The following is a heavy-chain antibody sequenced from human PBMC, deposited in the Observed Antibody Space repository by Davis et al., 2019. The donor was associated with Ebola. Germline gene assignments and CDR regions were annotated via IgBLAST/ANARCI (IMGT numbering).Heavy chain of an antibody. V-gene: IGHV1-46*01. CDR2: INPSGGST. D-gene: IGHD3-22*01. CDR1: GYTFTTYY. CDR3: ARGRGHHESSGGDY. Sequence: ASVKVSCKASGYTFTTYYIHWVRQAPGQGLEWMGIINPSGGSTTYAQKFQGRVTMTRDTSTRTVYMELSSLRSEDTAVYYCARGRGHHESSGGDYWGQGTLVTVSS. J-gene: IGHJ4*02.